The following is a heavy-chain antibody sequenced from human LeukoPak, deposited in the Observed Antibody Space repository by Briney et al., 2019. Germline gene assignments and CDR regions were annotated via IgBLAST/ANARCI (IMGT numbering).Heavy chain of an antibody. V-gene: IGHV3-74*01. J-gene: IGHJ4*02. Sequence: GGSLRLSCAASGFTLSGYWMHRVRQAPGKGLVWVSHINSDGTNTRYADSVKGRFTISRDNARNTLYLQMRSLRADDTAVYYCARIGSNAALDYWGQGALVTVSS. CDR3: ARIGSNAALDY. D-gene: IGHD6-13*01. CDR1: GFTLSGYW. CDR2: INSDGTNT.